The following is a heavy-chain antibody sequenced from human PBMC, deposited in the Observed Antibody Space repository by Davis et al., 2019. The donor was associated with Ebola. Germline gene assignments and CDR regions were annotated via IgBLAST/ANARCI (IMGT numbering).Heavy chain of an antibody. CDR3: ASHYYGTSGHLDY. CDR1: GYTFTSYY. J-gene: IGHJ4*02. D-gene: IGHD3-10*01. Sequence: AASVKVSCKASGYTFTSYYMHWVRQAPGQGLEWMGIINPSGGSTSYAQKFQGRVTITTDTSASTAYMELSSLRSEDTAVYFCASHYYGTSGHLDYWGQGSQVTVSS. V-gene: IGHV1-46*01. CDR2: INPSGGST.